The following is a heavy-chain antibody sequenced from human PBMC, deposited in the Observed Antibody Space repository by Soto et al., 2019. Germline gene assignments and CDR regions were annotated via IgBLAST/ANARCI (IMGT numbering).Heavy chain of an antibody. V-gene: IGHV3-23*01. J-gene: IGHJ6*03. CDR2: ISGSGVST. Sequence: GGSLRLSCAASGFTFSSYAMSWVRQAPGKGLEWVSAISGSGVSTYYADSVKGRFTISRDNSKNTLYLQMNSLRAEDTAVYYCAKDQSGPYYYYYMDVWGKGTTVTVSS. CDR1: GFTFSSYA. D-gene: IGHD3-3*01. CDR3: AKDQSGPYYYYYMDV.